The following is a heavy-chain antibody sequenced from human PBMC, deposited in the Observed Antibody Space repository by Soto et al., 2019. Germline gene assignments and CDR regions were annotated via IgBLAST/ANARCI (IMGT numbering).Heavy chain of an antibody. J-gene: IGHJ6*02. CDR2: IYPGDSDT. Sequence: PGAALQISCKGPGCNVTSYWIGWVRQIPGKGLEWMGIIYPGDSDTRYSPSFQGQVTISADKSISTAYLQWSSLKASDTAMYYCARHLALAARPGRNLGYYYYYGMDVWGQGTTVTVS. D-gene: IGHD6-6*01. V-gene: IGHV5-51*01. CDR3: ARHLALAARPGRNLGYYYYYGMDV. CDR1: GCNVTSYW.